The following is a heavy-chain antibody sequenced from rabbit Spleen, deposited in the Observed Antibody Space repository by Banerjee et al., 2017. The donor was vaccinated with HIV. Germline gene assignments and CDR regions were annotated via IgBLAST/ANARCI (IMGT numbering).Heavy chain of an antibody. CDR3: ARLSSDWTYLNL. CDR1: GIDFSDDYY. CDR2: IVPIFGVT. J-gene: IGHJ4*01. Sequence: QSLEESGGDLVKPGASLTLTCTASGIDFSDDYYMCWVRQAPGKGLEWIGYIVPIFGVTYYANWVNGRFTISSHNAQNTLYLQLNSLTAADTATYFCARLSSDWTYLNLWGPGTLVTVS. V-gene: IGHV1S43*01. D-gene: IGHD8-1*01.